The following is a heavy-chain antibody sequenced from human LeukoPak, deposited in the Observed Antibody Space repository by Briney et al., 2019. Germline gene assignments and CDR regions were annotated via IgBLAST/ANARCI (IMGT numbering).Heavy chain of an antibody. D-gene: IGHD3-10*01. J-gene: IGHJ4*02. Sequence: GASVKVSCKASGYTFTDYYMHWVRQAPGQGLEWVGWINPNSGGTNYAQKFQGRVTMTRDTSISTAYMELSRLRSDDTAVYSGARGYYGSGSYYSGDGVDYWGQGTLVTVSS. CDR1: GYTFTDYY. CDR3: ARGYYGSGSYYSGDGVDY. CDR2: INPNSGGT. V-gene: IGHV1-2*02.